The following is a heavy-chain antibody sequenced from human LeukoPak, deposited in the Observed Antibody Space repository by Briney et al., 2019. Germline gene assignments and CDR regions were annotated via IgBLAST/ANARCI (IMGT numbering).Heavy chain of an antibody. V-gene: IGHV3-53*04. J-gene: IGHJ6*02. CDR2: IYSGGST. CDR3: ASLLTFGGVIAPLHYYYGMDV. D-gene: IGHD3-16*02. CDR1: GFTVSSNY. Sequence: GGSLRLSCAASGFTVSSNYMSWVRQAPGKGLEWVSVIYSGGSTYSADSVKGRFTISRHNSKNTLYLQMNSLRAEDTAVYYCASLLTFGGVIAPLHYYYGMDVWGQGTTVTVSS.